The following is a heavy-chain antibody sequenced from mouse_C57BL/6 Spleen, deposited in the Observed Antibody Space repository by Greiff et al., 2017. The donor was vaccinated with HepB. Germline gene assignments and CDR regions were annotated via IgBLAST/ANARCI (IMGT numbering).Heavy chain of an antibody. Sequence: QVQLKESGAELVKPGASVKISCKASGYAFSSYWMNWVKQRPGKGLEWIGQIYPGDGDTNYNGKFKGKATLTADKSSSTAYMQLSSLTSEDSAVYFCARSPYDYAWFAYWGQGTLVTVSA. CDR2: IYPGDGDT. CDR3: ARSPYDYAWFAY. V-gene: IGHV1-80*01. J-gene: IGHJ3*01. CDR1: GYAFSSYW. D-gene: IGHD2-4*01.